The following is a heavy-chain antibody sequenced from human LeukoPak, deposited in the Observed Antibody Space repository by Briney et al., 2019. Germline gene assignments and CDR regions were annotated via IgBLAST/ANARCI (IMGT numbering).Heavy chain of an antibody. J-gene: IGHJ6*02. D-gene: IGHD6-13*01. Sequence: PGRSLRLSCAASGFTFSSYSMNWVRQAPGKGLEWVSSISSSSSYIYYADSVKGRFTISRDNAKNSLYLQMNSLRAEDTAVYYCARDGYSTWPTYYYYGMDVWGQGTTVTVSS. V-gene: IGHV3-21*01. CDR1: GFTFSSYS. CDR3: ARDGYSTWPTYYYYGMDV. CDR2: ISSSSSYI.